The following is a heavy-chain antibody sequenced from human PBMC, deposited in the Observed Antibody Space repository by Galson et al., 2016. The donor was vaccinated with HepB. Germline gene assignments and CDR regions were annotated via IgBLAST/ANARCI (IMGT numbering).Heavy chain of an antibody. CDR3: ARVAGRVVEIDN. Sequence: SVKVSCKASGYPFSGFDINWVRQATGQGLEWMGWMNTINGKTGYAQKFQGRVTMARDTSITTAYMELTNLTLEDTAIYYCARVAGRVVEIDNWGQGTLVSVSS. V-gene: IGHV1-8*01. D-gene: IGHD5-24*01. CDR2: MNTINGKT. J-gene: IGHJ4*02. CDR1: GYPFSGFD.